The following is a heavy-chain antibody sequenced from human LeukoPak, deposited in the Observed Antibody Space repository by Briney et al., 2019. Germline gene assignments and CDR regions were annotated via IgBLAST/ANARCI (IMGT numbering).Heavy chain of an antibody. J-gene: IGHJ4*02. D-gene: IGHD5-12*01. V-gene: IGHV4-34*01. Sequence: SETLSLTCAVYGGSFSGYYWSWIRQPPGKGLEWIGEINHSGCTNYNPSLKSRVTISVDTSKNQFSLKLSSVTAADTAVYYCARIPYSGYDFYSFDYWGQGTLVTVSS. CDR2: INHSGCT. CDR1: GGSFSGYY. CDR3: ARIPYSGYDFYSFDY.